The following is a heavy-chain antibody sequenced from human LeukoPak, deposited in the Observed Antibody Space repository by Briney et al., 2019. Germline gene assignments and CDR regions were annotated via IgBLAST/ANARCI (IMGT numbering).Heavy chain of an antibody. D-gene: IGHD4/OR15-4a*01. Sequence: GGSLRLSCAASGFTVSSNYMSWVRQAPGKGLEWVSAISGSGGSTYYADSVKGRFTISRDNSKNTLYLQMNSLRAEDTAVYYCAATAGSNVEFDYWGQGTLVTVSS. CDR1: GFTVSSNY. CDR3: AATAGSNVEFDY. CDR2: ISGSGGST. V-gene: IGHV3-23*01. J-gene: IGHJ4*02.